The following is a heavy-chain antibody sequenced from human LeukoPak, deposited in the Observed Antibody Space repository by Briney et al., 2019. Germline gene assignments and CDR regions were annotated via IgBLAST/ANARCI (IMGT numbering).Heavy chain of an antibody. CDR3: ARGRGVTMVRGSRWFDP. Sequence: PSETLSLTCTVSGGSISSYYWSWIRQPPGKGLEWIGYIYYSGSTNYNPSLKSRVTISVDTSKNQFSLKLSSVTAADTAVYYCARGRGVTMVRGSRWFDPWGQGTLVTVSS. D-gene: IGHD3-10*01. V-gene: IGHV4-59*12. CDR2: IYYSGST. CDR1: GGSISSYY. J-gene: IGHJ5*02.